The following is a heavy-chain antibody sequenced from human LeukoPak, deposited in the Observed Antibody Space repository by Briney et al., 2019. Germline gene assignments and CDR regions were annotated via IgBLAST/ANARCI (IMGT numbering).Heavy chain of an antibody. Sequence: ASVKVSCKASGYTFTSYYMHWVRQAPAQGLEWMGIINLSGGSTSYAQKFQGRVTMTRDTSTSTVYMELSSLRSEDTAVYYCARGDYYDSSGYCPGCSDAFDIWGQGTMVTVSS. J-gene: IGHJ3*02. V-gene: IGHV1-46*01. CDR3: ARGDYYDSSGYCPGCSDAFDI. D-gene: IGHD3-22*01. CDR2: INLSGGST. CDR1: GYTFTSYY.